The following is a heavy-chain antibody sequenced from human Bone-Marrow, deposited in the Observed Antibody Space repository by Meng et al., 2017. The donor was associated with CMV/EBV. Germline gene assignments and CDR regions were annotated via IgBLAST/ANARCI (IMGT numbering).Heavy chain of an antibody. CDR1: GYTFSSYG. Sequence: ASVKVSCKASGYTFSSYGISWVRQAPGQGLEWIGWSSVYNGNTHYAQKLQDRVTLTTDTSTRTAFMELRSLGSDDTAMYYCARDSPRVEVPGGPDYWGQGTRVTGSS. CDR3: ARDSPRVEVPGGPDY. D-gene: IGHD2-2*01. V-gene: IGHV1-18*01. J-gene: IGHJ4*02. CDR2: SSVYNGNT.